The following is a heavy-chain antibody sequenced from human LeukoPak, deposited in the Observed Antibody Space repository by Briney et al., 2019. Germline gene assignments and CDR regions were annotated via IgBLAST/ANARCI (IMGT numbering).Heavy chain of an antibody. CDR2: ITWNSGSI. V-gene: IGHV3-9*01. D-gene: IGHD2-15*01. J-gene: IGHJ3*02. CDR3: AKDGCSGGSCQDGDAFDI. Sequence: GGSLRLSCAASGFTFSSYWMHWVRQAPGKGLEWVSGITWNSGSIGHADSVKGRFTISRDNAKNSLYLQMNSLRPEDTALYYCAKDGCSGGSCQDGDAFDIWGQGTMVTVSS. CDR1: GFTFSSYW.